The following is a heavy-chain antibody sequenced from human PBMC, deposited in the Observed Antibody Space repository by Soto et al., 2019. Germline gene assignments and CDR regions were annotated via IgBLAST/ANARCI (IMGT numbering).Heavy chain of an antibody. J-gene: IGHJ4*02. D-gene: IGHD6-13*01. CDR2: ISYDESNK. V-gene: IGHV3-30*18. Sequence: PGGSLRLSCAASGFTFSSYGMHWVRQAPGKGLEWVAIISYDESNKYYADSVKGRFTISRDNSKNTLYLQMNSLRAEDMAVYYCAKDFSSSWALDYWGQGALVTVSS. CDR3: AKDFSSSWALDY. CDR1: GFTFSSYG.